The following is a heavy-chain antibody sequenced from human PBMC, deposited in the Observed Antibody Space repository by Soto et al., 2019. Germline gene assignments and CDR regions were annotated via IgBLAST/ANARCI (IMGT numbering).Heavy chain of an antibody. CDR3: AKTRIEDRVFDY. Sequence: LRLSCSASGFTFSIYAMSWVRQAPGKGLEWVSAISGSGGSTYYADSVKGRFTISRDNSKNTLYLQMNSLRAEDTAVYYCAKTRIEDRVFDYWGQGTLVTVSS. D-gene: IGHD6-6*01. J-gene: IGHJ4*02. CDR2: ISGSGGST. V-gene: IGHV3-23*01. CDR1: GFTFSIYA.